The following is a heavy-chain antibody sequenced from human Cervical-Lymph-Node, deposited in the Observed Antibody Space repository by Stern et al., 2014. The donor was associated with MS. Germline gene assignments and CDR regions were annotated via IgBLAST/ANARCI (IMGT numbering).Heavy chain of an antibody. CDR1: GYTFPSYG. CDR2: ISADNANT. Sequence: VHLVESGAEVKKPGASVKVSCKASGYTFPSYGISWVRQAPGQGLEWMGLISADNANTNYAQKLQCRVTMTTDTSTSTAYMELRSLRSDDTAVYYCARGLLGSENAFDIWGQGTMFTVSS. J-gene: IGHJ3*02. V-gene: IGHV1-18*01. D-gene: IGHD2-15*01. CDR3: ARGLLGSENAFDI.